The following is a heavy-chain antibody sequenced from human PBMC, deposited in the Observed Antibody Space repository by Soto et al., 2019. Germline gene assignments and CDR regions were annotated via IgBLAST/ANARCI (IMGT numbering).Heavy chain of an antibody. J-gene: IGHJ4*02. CDR1: GVTVNTFA. CDR3: ARAAKRYFDY. CDR2: IIPVLGPA. V-gene: IGHV1-69*06. Sequence: QVQLVQSGAEVKKPGSSVRVSCRASGVTVNTFAVSWVRQAPGQGLEWMGGIIPVLGPAFYAQKFQGKVTITADKSPSTAFLEVANLTSDDTAVYYCARAAKRYFDYWGQGTLVTVSS.